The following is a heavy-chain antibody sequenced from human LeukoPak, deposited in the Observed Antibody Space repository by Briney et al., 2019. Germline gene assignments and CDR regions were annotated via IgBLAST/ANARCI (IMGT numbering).Heavy chain of an antibody. D-gene: IGHD2-15*01. V-gene: IGHV4-59*08. CDR2: IYNSGTT. CDR1: SGSISGYY. J-gene: IGHJ4*02. Sequence: SETLSPTCTVFSGSISGYYWSWIRQPPGKGLEWIAYIYNSGTTKYNPSLKSRVTMSMDTSKRQFSLRLSSVTAADTAVYYCARHILTAGSIEWGQGALVTVSS. CDR3: ARHILTAGSIE.